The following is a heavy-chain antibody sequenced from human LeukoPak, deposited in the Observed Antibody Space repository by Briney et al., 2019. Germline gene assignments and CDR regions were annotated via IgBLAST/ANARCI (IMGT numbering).Heavy chain of an antibody. Sequence: GASVKVSCKASGYTFTSYGISWVRQAPGQGLEGMGGFDPEDGETIYAQKFQGRVTMTEDTPTDTAYMELSSLRSEDTAVYYCATVGYYDSSGYQWWFDPWGQGTLVTVSS. CDR3: ATVGYYDSSGYQWWFDP. CDR1: GYTFTSYG. CDR2: FDPEDGET. V-gene: IGHV1-24*01. D-gene: IGHD3-22*01. J-gene: IGHJ5*02.